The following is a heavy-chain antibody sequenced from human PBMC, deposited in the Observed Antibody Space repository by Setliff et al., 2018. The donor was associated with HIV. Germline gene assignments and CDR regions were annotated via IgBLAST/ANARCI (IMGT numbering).Heavy chain of an antibody. Sequence: ASVKVSCKASGYGLIAYAMNWARQAPGQRPEWMGWINPGNGNTRYSQKFQGRVTSTRDTSASTVYMELSSLRSEDTAVYYCARDLADDSSGGGFGYFDYWGQGTLVTVSS. J-gene: IGHJ4*02. CDR1: GYGLIAYA. CDR2: INPGNGNT. D-gene: IGHD3-22*01. V-gene: IGHV1-3*01. CDR3: ARDLADDSSGGGFGYFDY.